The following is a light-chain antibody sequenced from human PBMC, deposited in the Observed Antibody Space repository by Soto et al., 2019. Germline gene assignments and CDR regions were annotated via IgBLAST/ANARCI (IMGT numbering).Light chain of an antibody. J-gene: IGKJ5*01. CDR2: LGS. V-gene: IGKV2-28*01. CDR3: MQALQSLT. Sequence: IVKTQSPLTLPVTSGEPASMSSTSSQRLLYNNTFNYLDWYLQQPGQSPHLLIYLGSNRACGVPDRFSGSGSGTDFSLKISRVEAEDVGTYYCMQALQSLTFGQGTRLEIK. CDR1: QRLLYNNTFNY.